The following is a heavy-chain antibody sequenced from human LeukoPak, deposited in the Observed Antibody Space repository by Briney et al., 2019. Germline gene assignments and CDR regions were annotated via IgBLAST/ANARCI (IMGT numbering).Heavy chain of an antibody. J-gene: IGHJ4*02. V-gene: IGHV3-64D*06. Sequence: GGSLRLSCSASGFTFSTYAMYWVRQAPGKGLEYVSAISSNGGSTYYTDSVKGRFTISRDNSKNTLYLQMSSLRAEDTAVYYCVKVPASITTFDYWGQGTLVTVSS. CDR3: VKVPASITTFDY. CDR2: ISSNGGST. D-gene: IGHD1-1*01. CDR1: GFTFSTYA.